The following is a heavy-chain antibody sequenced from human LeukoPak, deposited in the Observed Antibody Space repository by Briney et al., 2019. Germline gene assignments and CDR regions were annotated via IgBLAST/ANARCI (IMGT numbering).Heavy chain of an antibody. J-gene: IGHJ5*02. Sequence: GASVKVSCKASGGTFSSYAISWVRQAPGQGLEWMGGIIPIFGTANYAQKFQGRVTITADESTSTAYMELSSRRSEDTAVYYCARSIAAAGHGSWFDPWGQGTLVTVSS. D-gene: IGHD6-13*01. V-gene: IGHV1-69*13. CDR2: IIPIFGTA. CDR1: GGTFSSYA. CDR3: ARSIAAAGHGSWFDP.